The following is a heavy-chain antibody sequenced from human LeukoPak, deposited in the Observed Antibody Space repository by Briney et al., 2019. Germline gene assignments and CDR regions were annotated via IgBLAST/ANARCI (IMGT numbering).Heavy chain of an antibody. V-gene: IGHV1-8*01. CDR1: GYTFTSYD. J-gene: IGHJ4*02. D-gene: IGHD3-16*02. CDR2: MNPNSGNT. Sequence: GASVKVSCMASGYTFTSYDINWVRQATGQGLEWMGWMNPNSGNTGYAQKFQGRVTMTRNTSISTAYMELSSLRSEDTAVYYCARDAYDYVWGSYRHLPDYWGQGTLVTVSS. CDR3: ARDAYDYVWGSYRHLPDY.